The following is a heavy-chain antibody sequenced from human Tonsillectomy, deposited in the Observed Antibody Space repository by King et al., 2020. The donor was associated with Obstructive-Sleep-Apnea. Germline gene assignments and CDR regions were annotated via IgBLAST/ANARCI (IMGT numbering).Heavy chain of an antibody. CDR2: IKQDGSEK. V-gene: IGHV3-7*03. Sequence: VQLVESGGGSVQPGGSLRLSCAASGFTLSSYWMSLVRQAPGKGLEWAANIKQDGSEKYYVDSVKGRFTISRDNAKTSPYLQMNSLRAEDTAVYYCARVPVWADAFDIWGQGTMVTVSS. CDR3: ARVPVWADAFDI. J-gene: IGHJ3*02. CDR1: GFTLSSYW. D-gene: IGHD1-26*01.